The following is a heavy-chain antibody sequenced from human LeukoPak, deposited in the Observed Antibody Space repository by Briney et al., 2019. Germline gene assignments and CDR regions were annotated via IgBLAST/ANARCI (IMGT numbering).Heavy chain of an antibody. CDR2: ISTSSSYI. J-gene: IGHJ4*02. Sequence: GGSLRLSCAASGFTFSSYSMNWVRQAPGKGLEWVSFISTSSSYIYYADSVKGRFTISRDNAKNSLYLQMNSLTAEGMAVYYCARASSSWYFFDYWGQGTLVTVSS. CDR3: ARASSSWYFFDY. CDR1: GFTFSSYS. V-gene: IGHV3-21*01. D-gene: IGHD6-13*01.